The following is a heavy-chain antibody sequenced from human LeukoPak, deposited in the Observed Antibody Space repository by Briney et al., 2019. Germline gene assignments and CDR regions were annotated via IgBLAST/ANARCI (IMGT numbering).Heavy chain of an antibody. V-gene: IGHV3-48*03. D-gene: IGHD6-19*01. CDR2: ISSSGGTI. CDR1: GFTLSSNE. CDR3: ASGVHYSSGWIDI. J-gene: IGHJ3*02. Sequence: GGSMTLSSVAYGFTLSSNEMNWVRPPPGKGLEWLAYISSSGGTIHYVDSVNGRFTIYRDNPKNSLFLQMNSLRAEDTAVYYCASGVHYSSGWIDIWGQGTMVTVSS.